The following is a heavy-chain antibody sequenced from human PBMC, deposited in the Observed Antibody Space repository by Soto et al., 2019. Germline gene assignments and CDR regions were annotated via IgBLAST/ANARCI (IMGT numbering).Heavy chain of an antibody. CDR2: IYYSGSI. CDR1: GGSISSGGYY. D-gene: IGHD2-15*01. Sequence: LSLTCTVSGGSISSGGYYWSWIRQHPGRGLEWIGYIYYSGSIYYNPSLKSRVTISVDTSKNQFSLDLSSVTAADTAVYYCARVGYCSGGSCYGYYYYYGMDVWGQGTTVTV. CDR3: ARVGYCSGGSCYGYYYYYGMDV. J-gene: IGHJ6*02. V-gene: IGHV4-31*03.